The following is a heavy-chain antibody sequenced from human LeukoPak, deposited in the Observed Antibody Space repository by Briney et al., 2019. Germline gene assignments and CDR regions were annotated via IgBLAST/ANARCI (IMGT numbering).Heavy chain of an antibody. CDR2: INHSGST. CDR3: ARGTPSGYCSSTSCFVP. J-gene: IGHJ5*02. D-gene: IGHD2-2*01. CDR1: GGSFSGYY. V-gene: IGHV4-34*01. Sequence: SETLSLTCAVYGGSFSGYYWSWIRQPPGKGLEWIGEINHSGSTNYNPSLKRGVTISVDTSKNQFSLKLSSVTAADTAVYYCARGTPSGYCSSTSCFVPWGQGTLVTVSA.